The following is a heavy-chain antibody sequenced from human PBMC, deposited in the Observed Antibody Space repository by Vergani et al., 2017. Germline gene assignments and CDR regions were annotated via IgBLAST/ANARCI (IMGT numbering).Heavy chain of an antibody. J-gene: IGHJ6*02. CDR3: AGDSGEYYYGMDV. CDR2: TRNKANSYTT. Sequence: EVQLVESGGGLVQPGGSLRLSCAASGFTFSDHYMDWVRQAPGKGLEWVGRTRNKANSYTTEYAASVKGRFTISRDDSKNSLYLQMNSLKTEDTAVYYCAGDSGEYYYGMDVWGQGTTVTVSS. V-gene: IGHV3-72*01. D-gene: IGHD1-14*01. CDR1: GFTFSDHY.